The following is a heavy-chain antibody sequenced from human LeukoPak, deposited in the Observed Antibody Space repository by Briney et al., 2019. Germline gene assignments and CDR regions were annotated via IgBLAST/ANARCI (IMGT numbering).Heavy chain of an antibody. CDR2: KNNK. V-gene: IGHV3-30*19. CDR3: ARDGGAD. CDR1: GFTFSSYG. D-gene: IGHD3-3*01. J-gene: IGHJ4*02. Sequence: TGGSLRLSCAASGFTFSSYGMHWVRQPPGKGLEWVAVKNNKDYADSVKGRFTISRDNSKDTLYLQMNSLTPEDTAVYYCARDGGADWGQGTLVTVSS.